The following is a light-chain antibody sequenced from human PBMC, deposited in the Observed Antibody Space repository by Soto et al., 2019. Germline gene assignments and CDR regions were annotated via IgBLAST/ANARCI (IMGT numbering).Light chain of an antibody. CDR1: QSVSSN. Sequence: EIVMTQSPATLSVSPGERATLSCRASQSVSSNLAWYQQKPGQAPRLLIYGASTRATGIPARFSGSGSGTGFTPTISGLQSKAVAVYYCQRYNNWRLSFGPGTKVDIK. CDR2: GAS. CDR3: QRYNNWRLS. V-gene: IGKV3-15*01. J-gene: IGKJ3*01.